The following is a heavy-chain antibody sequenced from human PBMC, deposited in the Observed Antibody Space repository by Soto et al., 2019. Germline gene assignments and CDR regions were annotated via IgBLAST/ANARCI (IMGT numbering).Heavy chain of an antibody. D-gene: IGHD1-26*01. V-gene: IGHV3-33*01. CDR2: IWYDGSNK. J-gene: IGHJ4*02. CDR3: ARDSQVGATGYFDY. Sequence: QVQLVESGGGVVQPGRSLRLSCAASGFTFSSYGMHWVRQAPGKGLEWVAVIWYDGSNKYYADSVKGRFTISRDNSKNTLYLQMNSLRAEDTAMYYCARDSQVGATGYFDYWGQGTLVTVSS. CDR1: GFTFSSYG.